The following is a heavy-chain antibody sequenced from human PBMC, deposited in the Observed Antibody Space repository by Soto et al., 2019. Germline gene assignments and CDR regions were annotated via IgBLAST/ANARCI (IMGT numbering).Heavy chain of an antibody. J-gene: IGHJ3*02. Sequence: PSETLSLTCTFSGVNISSGGYYWSWIRQHPGKGLEWIGYIYYSGSTYYNPSLKSRVTISVDTSKNQFSLKLSSVTAADTAVYYCARGSLRYFDWLFYGGDAFDIWGQGTMVTVSS. CDR1: GVNISSGGYY. CDR2: IYYSGST. V-gene: IGHV4-31*03. D-gene: IGHD3-9*01. CDR3: ARGSLRYFDWLFYGGDAFDI.